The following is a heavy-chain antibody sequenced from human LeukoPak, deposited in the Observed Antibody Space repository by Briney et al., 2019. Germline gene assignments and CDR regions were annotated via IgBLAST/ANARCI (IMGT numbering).Heavy chain of an antibody. D-gene: IGHD1-7*01. Sequence: GASVKVSCKASGGTFSSYAISWVRQAPGQGLEWMGGIIPIFGTANYAQKFQGRVTITADGSTSTAYMELSSLRSEDTAVYYCARGGERITGTLSGRFDPWGQGTLVTVSS. J-gene: IGHJ5*02. CDR1: GGTFSSYA. V-gene: IGHV1-69*13. CDR3: ARGGERITGTLSGRFDP. CDR2: IIPIFGTA.